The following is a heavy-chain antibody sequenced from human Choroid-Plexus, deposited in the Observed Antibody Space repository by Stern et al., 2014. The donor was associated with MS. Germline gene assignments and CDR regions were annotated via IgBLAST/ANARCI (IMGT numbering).Heavy chain of an antibody. D-gene: IGHD2/OR15-2a*01. J-gene: IGHJ5*02. Sequence: QVQLVQSGGGVVQPGRPLRLSCVASGFTFGSCAMHWVRQAPGTGLEWVGVVSHDGSYKYYADAVKGRFTISRDNSQNTLYMQMSSLRPEDTAVYYCAKDRQYLTYFFDHWGQGSLVTVSS. CDR2: VSHDGSYK. CDR3: AKDRQYLTYFFDH. CDR1: GFTFGSCA. V-gene: IGHV3-30*18.